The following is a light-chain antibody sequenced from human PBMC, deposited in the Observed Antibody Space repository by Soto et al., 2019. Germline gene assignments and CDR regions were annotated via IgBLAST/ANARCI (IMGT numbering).Light chain of an antibody. V-gene: IGKV3-20*01. J-gene: IGKJ4*01. Sequence: EIVLTQSPGTLSLSPGERATLSCRASQSVSSSYLAWYQQKPGQAPRLLIYGASSRATGIPDRFSGSGSGTDFSLIISRLEPEDFAVYYCQQYGTSPLTFGGGTKGISN. CDR3: QQYGTSPLT. CDR2: GAS. CDR1: QSVSSSY.